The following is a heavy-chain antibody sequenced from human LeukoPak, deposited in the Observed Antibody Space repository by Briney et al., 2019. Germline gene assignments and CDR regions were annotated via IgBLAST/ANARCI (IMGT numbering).Heavy chain of an antibody. J-gene: IGHJ4*02. Sequence: GESLRLSCAASGFTFSTYWMSWVRQAPGKGLQWVANIKQDGSEKYYVDSVKGRFTISRDNAKNSLYLQMNSLRAEDTAVYYCARTAFGVYFDYWGQGTLVTVSS. CDR2: IKQDGSEK. D-gene: IGHD2-21*02. CDR1: GFTFSTYW. CDR3: ARTAFGVYFDY. V-gene: IGHV3-7*01.